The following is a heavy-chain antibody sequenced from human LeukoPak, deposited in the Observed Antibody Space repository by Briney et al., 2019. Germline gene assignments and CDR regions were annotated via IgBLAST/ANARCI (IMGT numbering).Heavy chain of an antibody. J-gene: IGHJ6*03. V-gene: IGHV3-74*01. Sequence: GGSLRFSCAASGFTFSNYWMHWVRQALGKGLVWVSRINSDGSSTSYADSVKGRFTISRDNAKNTLYLQMNSLRAEDTAVYYCARVSSGSYFGYYYYYMDVWGKGTTVTVSS. D-gene: IGHD1-26*01. CDR1: GFTFSNYW. CDR2: INSDGSST. CDR3: ARVSSGSYFGYYYYYMDV.